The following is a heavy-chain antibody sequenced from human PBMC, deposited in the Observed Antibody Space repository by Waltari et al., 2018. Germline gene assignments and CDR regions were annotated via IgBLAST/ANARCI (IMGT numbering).Heavy chain of an antibody. CDR3: ARGEVPLNPYYYYGMDV. CDR2: IIPIFGTA. V-gene: IGHV1-69*01. Sequence: QVQLVQSGAEVKKPGSSVKVSCKASGGTFSSYAISWVRQAPGQGLEWMGGIIPIFGTANYAQKFQGRVTITADESTSTAYMELSSLRSEDTAVYYCARGEVPLNPYYYYGMDVWGQGTTVTVSS. CDR1: GGTFSSYA. D-gene: IGHD2-21*01. J-gene: IGHJ6*02.